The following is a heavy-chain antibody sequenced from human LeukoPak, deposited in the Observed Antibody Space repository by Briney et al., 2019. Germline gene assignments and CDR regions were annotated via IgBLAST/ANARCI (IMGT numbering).Heavy chain of an antibody. Sequence: SETLSLTCTVSGVSVSSGSYYWSWLRQPPGKGLEWIGYIYYSGSTNYNPSLKSRVTISVDTSKNQFSLKLSSVTAADTAVYYCARERIAAAGTLDYWGQGTLVTVSS. CDR3: ARERIAAAGTLDY. V-gene: IGHV4-61*01. D-gene: IGHD6-13*01. CDR1: GVSVSSGSYY. J-gene: IGHJ4*02. CDR2: IYYSGST.